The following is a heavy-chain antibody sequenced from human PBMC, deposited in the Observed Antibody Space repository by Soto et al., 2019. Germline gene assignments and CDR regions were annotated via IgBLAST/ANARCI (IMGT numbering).Heavy chain of an antibody. D-gene: IGHD2-21*02. CDR1: GFSLDDFV. J-gene: IGHJ4*02. CDR2: VSWNSGAK. Sequence: PGGSLRLSCVASGFSLDDFVMNWVRQRPGKGLEWVSSVSWNSGAKLYADSVKGRFAISRDSAKKSVYLQMNSLRPDDTAFYYCAKGVATAVPALDYWGQGTLVTVSS. V-gene: IGHV3-9*01. CDR3: AKGVATAVPALDY.